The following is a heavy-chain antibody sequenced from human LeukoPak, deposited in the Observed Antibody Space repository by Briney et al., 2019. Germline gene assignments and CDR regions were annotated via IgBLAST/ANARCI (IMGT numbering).Heavy chain of an antibody. CDR1: GFTVSSNS. CDR3: ASERWYDYVWGSYRSYYFDY. Sequence: PGGSLRLSCAASGFTVSSNSMSWVRQAPGKGLEWVSVIYSGDSTFYADSMKGRFTISRDNSKNTLYLQMNSLRAEDTAVYYCASERWYDYVWGSYRSYYFDYWGQGTLVTVSS. V-gene: IGHV3-53*05. CDR2: IYSGDST. D-gene: IGHD3-16*02. J-gene: IGHJ4*02.